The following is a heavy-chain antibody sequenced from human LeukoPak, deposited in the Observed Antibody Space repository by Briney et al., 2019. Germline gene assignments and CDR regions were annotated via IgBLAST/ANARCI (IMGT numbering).Heavy chain of an antibody. D-gene: IGHD6-19*01. CDR3: ARGGENSGFDY. CDR1: GFTFSSYG. CDR2: ISGSGGST. J-gene: IGHJ4*02. V-gene: IGHV3-23*01. Sequence: GGSLRLSCTASGFTFSSYGISWVRQAPGKGLEWVSGISGSGGSTFYADAVKGRFTISRDNAKNSLYLQMNSLRAEDTALYYCARGGENSGFDYWGQGTLVIVSS.